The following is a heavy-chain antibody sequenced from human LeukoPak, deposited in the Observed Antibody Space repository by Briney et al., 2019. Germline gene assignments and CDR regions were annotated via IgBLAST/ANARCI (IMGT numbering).Heavy chain of an antibody. CDR1: GFTFSSYW. Sequence: GGSLRLSCAASGFTFSSYWMTWVRQAPGKGLEWVANIKQDGSEKFYVDSVKGRFTISRDNAKNSLYLQMNSLRAEDTAVYYCARDLRGWYTEDDYWGQGTLVTVSS. D-gene: IGHD6-19*01. CDR3: ARDLRGWYTEDDY. J-gene: IGHJ4*02. CDR2: IKQDGSEK. V-gene: IGHV3-7*05.